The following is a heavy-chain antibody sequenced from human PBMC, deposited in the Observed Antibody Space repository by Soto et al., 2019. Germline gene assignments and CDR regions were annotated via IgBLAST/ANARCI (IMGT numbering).Heavy chain of an antibody. CDR2: INHSGST. CDR3: ARGALNHDLWSGPTNGGMDV. Sequence: PSETLPLTCAVCGGWFSYYSWNGNWIRQPPWKGLEWIGEINHSGSTSHNPSLKSRVTLSLDTSKNQFSLILTYVTAADTAVYYCARGALNHDLWSGPTNGGMDVWGQGTTVTVSS. CDR1: GGWFSYYS. V-gene: IGHV4-34*01. D-gene: IGHD3-3*01. J-gene: IGHJ6*02.